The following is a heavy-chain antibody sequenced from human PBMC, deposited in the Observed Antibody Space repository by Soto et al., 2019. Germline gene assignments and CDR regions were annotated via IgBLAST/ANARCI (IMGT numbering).Heavy chain of an antibody. CDR1: GGTLTKYA. V-gene: IGHV1-69*05. J-gene: IGHJ3*01. Sequence: ASVKVSCKTSGGTLTKYAISWLRQAPGQGLEWMGGIIPIFGTSSYAEKFQGRVIITTDESTNTAYMELSSLRLDDTAVYYCARDLGVVRAFDLWGQGTMVTVSS. CDR2: IIPIFGTS. CDR3: ARDLGVVRAFDL. D-gene: IGHD3-3*01.